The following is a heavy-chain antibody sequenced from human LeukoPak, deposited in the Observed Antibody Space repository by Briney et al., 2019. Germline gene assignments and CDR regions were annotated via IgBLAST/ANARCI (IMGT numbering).Heavy chain of an antibody. Sequence: SETLSLTCTVSGGYISSYYWSWIRQPPGKGLEWIGYIYYSGSTNYNPSLKSRVTISVDTSKNQFSLKLSSVTAADTAVYYCARLWSSSWYSDYWGQGTLITVSS. J-gene: IGHJ4*02. V-gene: IGHV4-59*08. CDR2: IYYSGST. CDR3: ARLWSSSWYSDY. D-gene: IGHD6-13*01. CDR1: GGYISSYY.